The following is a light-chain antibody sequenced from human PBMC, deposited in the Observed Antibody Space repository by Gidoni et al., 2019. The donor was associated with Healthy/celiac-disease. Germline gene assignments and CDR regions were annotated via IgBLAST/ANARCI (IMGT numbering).Light chain of an antibody. CDR2: SNN. Sequence: QSVLTQPPSASGTPGQRVTISCSGRSSNIGSNTVNWYQQHPATAPKLLISSNNQRPSGVPDRFSGSKSGTSASLAISGLQSEDEADYYCAAWDDSLNGFWVFGGGTKLTVL. CDR1: SSNIGSNT. J-gene: IGLJ3*02. V-gene: IGLV1-44*01. CDR3: AAWDDSLNGFWV.